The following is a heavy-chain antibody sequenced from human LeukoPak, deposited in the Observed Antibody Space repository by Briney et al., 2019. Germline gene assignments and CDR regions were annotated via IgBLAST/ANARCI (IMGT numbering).Heavy chain of an antibody. CDR3: ARDLPGES. Sequence: GGSLRLSCAASGVTVSSNYMSCGRQAPGEGLEWVSLIYIGGSTYYADSVKGRFTISRDNSKNTLYLQMNSLRAEDTAVYYCARDLPGESWGQGTLVTVSS. J-gene: IGHJ4*02. V-gene: IGHV3-53*01. D-gene: IGHD3-10*01. CDR2: IYIGGST. CDR1: GVTVSSNY.